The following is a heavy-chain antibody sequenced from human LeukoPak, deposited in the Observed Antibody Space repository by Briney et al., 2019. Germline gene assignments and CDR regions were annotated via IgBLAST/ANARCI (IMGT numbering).Heavy chain of an antibody. CDR3: TTDPSYYYDSSGYYDFDY. D-gene: IGHD3-22*01. Sequence: QTGGSLRLSCAASGFTFSNAWMSWVRQAPGKGLEWVGRIKSKTDGGTTDYAAPVKGRFTISRDDSKNTLYLQMNSLKTEDTAVYYCTTDPSYYYDSSGYYDFDYWGQGTLVTVSS. CDR2: IKSKTDGGTT. V-gene: IGHV3-15*01. CDR1: GFTFSNAW. J-gene: IGHJ4*02.